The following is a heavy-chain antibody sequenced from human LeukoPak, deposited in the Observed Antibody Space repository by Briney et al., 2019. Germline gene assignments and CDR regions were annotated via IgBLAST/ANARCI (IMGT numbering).Heavy chain of an antibody. CDR1: GYSFTTYW. CDR3: ARQYDILTASRQPRIYGMDV. J-gene: IGHJ6*02. V-gene: IGHV5-51*01. D-gene: IGHD3-9*01. CDR2: IFPGDSET. Sequence: GESLKISCKGSGYSFTTYWIAWVRQMPGKGLELMGIIFPGDSETRYSPSFQGQVTISADKSISTAYLQWSSLKASDTAMYYCARQYDILTASRQPRIYGMDVWGQGTTVTVSS.